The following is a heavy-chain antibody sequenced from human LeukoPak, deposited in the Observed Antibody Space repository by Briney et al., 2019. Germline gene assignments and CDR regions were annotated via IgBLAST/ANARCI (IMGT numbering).Heavy chain of an antibody. Sequence: SETLSLTCAVYGGSFSGYYWSWIRQPPGKGLEWIGEINHSGSTNYNPSLKSRVTISVDTSKNQFSLKLSSVTAADTAVYYCVRGIHVYYYYYYMDVWGKGTTVTVSS. V-gene: IGHV4-34*01. CDR3: VRGIHVYYYYYYMDV. CDR2: INHSGST. J-gene: IGHJ6*03. CDR1: GGSFSGYY.